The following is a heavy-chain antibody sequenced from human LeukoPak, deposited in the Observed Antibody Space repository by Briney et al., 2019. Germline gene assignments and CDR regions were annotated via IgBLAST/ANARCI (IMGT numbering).Heavy chain of an antibody. Sequence: ASVKVSCKASGYTFTSYGISWVRQAPGQGLEWMGWVSAYNGNTNYAQKLQGRVTMTTDTSTSTAYMELRSLRSDDTAVYYCARAAKRITILGVPTGNWFDPWGQGTLVTVSS. J-gene: IGHJ5*02. CDR3: ARAAKRITILGVPTGNWFDP. D-gene: IGHD3-3*01. CDR2: VSAYNGNT. V-gene: IGHV1-18*01. CDR1: GYTFTSYG.